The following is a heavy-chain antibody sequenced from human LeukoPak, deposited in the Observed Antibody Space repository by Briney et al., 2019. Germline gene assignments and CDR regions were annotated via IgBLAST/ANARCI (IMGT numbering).Heavy chain of an antibody. CDR1: GFNFGIYG. Sequence: GRSLRLSCTASGFNFGIYGMHWVRQAPGKGLEWVAVMWDDGTNEYYVESVKGRFTISRDNGKRTLYLQMNSLRVEDTAVYYCARDTSGSPSEYWGQGTLVTVSS. D-gene: IGHD1-26*01. J-gene: IGHJ4*02. CDR3: ARDTSGSPSEY. CDR2: MWDDGTNE. V-gene: IGHV3-33*01.